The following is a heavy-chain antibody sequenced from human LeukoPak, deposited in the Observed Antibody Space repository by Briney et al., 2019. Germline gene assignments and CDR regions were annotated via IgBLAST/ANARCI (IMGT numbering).Heavy chain of an antibody. CDR3: AGGQEEILMVYAMDY. CDR2: INHSGST. V-gene: IGHV4-34*01. CDR1: GGSFSGYY. D-gene: IGHD2-8*01. J-gene: IGHJ4*02. Sequence: SETLSLTCAVYGGSFSGYYWGWIRQPPGKGLEWFGEINHSGSTNYNPSLKSRVTISVDTSKNQFSLKLSSVTAADTAVYYCAGGQEEILMVYAMDYWGQGTLVTVSS.